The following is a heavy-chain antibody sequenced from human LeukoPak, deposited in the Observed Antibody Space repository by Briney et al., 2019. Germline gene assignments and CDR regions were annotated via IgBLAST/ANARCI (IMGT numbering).Heavy chain of an antibody. CDR3: AKGSGHYYYYMDV. V-gene: IGHV3-30*02. CDR2: ILYDGSNK. D-gene: IGHD3-10*01. CDR1: GFTFNNYG. Sequence: PRGSLRLSCAASGFTFNNYGMHWVRQAPGKGLEWVAFILYDGSNKYYADSVKGRFTISRDNSKNTLYLQMNSLRAEDTAVYYCAKGSGHYYYYMDVWGKGTTVTVAS. J-gene: IGHJ6*03.